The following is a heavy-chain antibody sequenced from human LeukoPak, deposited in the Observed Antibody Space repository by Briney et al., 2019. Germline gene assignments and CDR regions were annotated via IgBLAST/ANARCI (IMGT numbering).Heavy chain of an antibody. J-gene: IGHJ4*02. CDR2: ISSSSSYI. CDR3: ARDAIYGGKAFDY. CDR1: GFTFSSYS. Sequence: GGSLKLSCAASGFTFSSYSMNWVRQAPGKGLEWVSSISSSSSYIYYADSVKGRFTHSRDNDKNSLYLQMTSLRAEDTAVYYCARDAIYGGKAFDYWGQGTLVTVSS. V-gene: IGHV3-21*01. D-gene: IGHD4/OR15-4a*01.